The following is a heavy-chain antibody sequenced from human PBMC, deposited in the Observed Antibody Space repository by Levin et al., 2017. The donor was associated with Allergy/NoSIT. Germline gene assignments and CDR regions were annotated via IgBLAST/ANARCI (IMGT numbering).Heavy chain of an antibody. J-gene: IGHJ5*02. D-gene: IGHD3-10*01. V-gene: IGHV4-34*01. CDR2: INHSGST. CDR1: GGSFSGYY. CDR3: ARGPQLLWFGELLSLHASNWFDP. Sequence: SETLSLTCAVYGGSFSGYYWSWIRQPPGKGLEWIGEINHSGSTNYNPSLKSRVTISVDTSKNQFSLELSSVTAADTAVYYCARGPQLLWFGELLSLHASNWFDPWGQGTLVTVSS.